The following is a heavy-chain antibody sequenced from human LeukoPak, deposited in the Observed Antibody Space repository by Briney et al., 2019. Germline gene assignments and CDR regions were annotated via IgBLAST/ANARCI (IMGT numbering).Heavy chain of an antibody. CDR3: ARDRETAMVPDWYFEL. CDR1: GGSINGYY. D-gene: IGHD5-18*01. V-gene: IGHV4-4*07. CDR2: IYPSGST. J-gene: IGHJ2*01. Sequence: SETLSLTCTVSGGSINGYYWSWIRQPAGEGLQWIGRIYPSGSTNYNPSLKSRVTMSIDTSENQFSLKVRSVTAADTAVYFCARDRETAMVPDWYFELWGHGTLVAVSS.